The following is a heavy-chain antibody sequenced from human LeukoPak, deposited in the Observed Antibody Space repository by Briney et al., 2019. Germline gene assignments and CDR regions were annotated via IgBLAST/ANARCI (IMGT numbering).Heavy chain of an antibody. CDR2: INTDGNTR. CDR3: VRDMGYYDKV. D-gene: IGHD3-22*01. Sequence: PGGSLRLSCATSGFTFSTPWMHWVRQAPGKGLVWVSRINTDGNTRDYADSVKGRFTISRGNAKNTLYLQMNSLRAEDTAIYYCVRDMGYYDKVWGQGTLVTVSS. J-gene: IGHJ4*02. V-gene: IGHV3-74*01. CDR1: GFTFSTPW.